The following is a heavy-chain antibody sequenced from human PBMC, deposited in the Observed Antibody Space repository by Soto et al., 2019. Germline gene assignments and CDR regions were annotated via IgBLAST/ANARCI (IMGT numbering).Heavy chain of an antibody. CDR1: GFTFSSYS. CDR2: ISSGSSNI. Sequence: GGSLRLSCAASGFTFSSYSMNWVRQAPGKGLEWVSSISSGSSNIYYADSLKGRFTISRDNSKSSLYLQMNSLGAEDTAVYYCARDFVVGGPTINYYYGMDVWGQGTTVTVSS. CDR3: ARDFVVGGPTINYYYGMDV. D-gene: IGHD1-26*01. V-gene: IGHV3-21*01. J-gene: IGHJ6*02.